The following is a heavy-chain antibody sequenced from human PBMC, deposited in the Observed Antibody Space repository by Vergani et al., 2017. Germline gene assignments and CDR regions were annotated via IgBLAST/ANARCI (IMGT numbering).Heavy chain of an antibody. CDR3: ARGVRGYDSY. V-gene: IGHV3-21*01. Sequence: EVQLVESGGGLVKPGGSLRLSCAASGFTFSSYSMNWVRQAPGKGLEWVSSISSSSSYIYYADSVKGRFTISRDNAKNSLYLQMNSPRAEDTAVYYCARGVRGYDSYWGQGTLVTVSS. D-gene: IGHD5-12*01. CDR1: GFTFSSYS. J-gene: IGHJ4*02. CDR2: ISSSSSYI.